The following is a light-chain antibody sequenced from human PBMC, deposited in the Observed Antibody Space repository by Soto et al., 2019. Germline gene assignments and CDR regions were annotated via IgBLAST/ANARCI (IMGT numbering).Light chain of an antibody. Sequence: DIQLTQSPSFLSASVGDRVTSTCRASQGISSYLAWYQQKPGKAPKLLIYAAATLQSGVPSRFIGSGSGTEFTLTISSLQPKDVATYYCQQLNSYPPEYTFGQGTKLEIK. CDR3: QQLNSYPPEYT. J-gene: IGKJ2*01. V-gene: IGKV1-9*01. CDR1: QGISSY. CDR2: AAA.